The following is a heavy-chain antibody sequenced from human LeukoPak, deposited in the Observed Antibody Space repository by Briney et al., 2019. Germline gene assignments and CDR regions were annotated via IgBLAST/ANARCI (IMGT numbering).Heavy chain of an antibody. CDR2: ISSNGGST. CDR3: AKGRADMTRGVCDN. CDR1: GFTFSSYA. V-gene: IGHV3-64*01. J-gene: IGHJ4*02. Sequence: PGGSLRLSCAASGFTFSSYAMHWVRQAPGKGLEYVSAISSNGGSTYYANSVKGRFTISRDNSKNTLYLQMGSLRVDDAALYYCAKGRADMTRGVCDNWGQGTLVTVSS. D-gene: IGHD3-10*01.